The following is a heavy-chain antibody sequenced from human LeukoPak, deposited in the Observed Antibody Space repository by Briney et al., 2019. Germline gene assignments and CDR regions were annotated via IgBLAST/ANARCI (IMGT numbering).Heavy chain of an antibody. CDR1: GGSFSSSSYY. V-gene: IGHV4-39*02. Sequence: SETLSLTCTVSGGSFSSSSYYWGWIRQPPGKGFEWIGRIFYSGSTYYNPSLKSRVTISVDTSKNQFSLKLSSVTAADTAVYYCAKETGYSGYDYGDYWGQGTLVTVSS. J-gene: IGHJ4*02. CDR2: IFYSGST. CDR3: AKETGYSGYDYGDY. D-gene: IGHD5-12*01.